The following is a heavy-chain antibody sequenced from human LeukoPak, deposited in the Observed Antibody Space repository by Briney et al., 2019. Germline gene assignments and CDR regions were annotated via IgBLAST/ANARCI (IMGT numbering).Heavy chain of an antibody. CDR1: GFTFSSYS. J-gene: IGHJ4*02. V-gene: IGHV3-21*01. Sequence: PGGSLRLSCAASGFTFSSYSMNWVRQAPGKGLEWVPSISTSSSYIYYADSVKGRFTISRDNAKNSLYLQMNSLRAEDTAVYYCARRYGDYVGSFEYWGQGTQVTVSS. CDR3: ARRYGDYVGSFEY. D-gene: IGHD4-17*01. CDR2: ISTSSSYI.